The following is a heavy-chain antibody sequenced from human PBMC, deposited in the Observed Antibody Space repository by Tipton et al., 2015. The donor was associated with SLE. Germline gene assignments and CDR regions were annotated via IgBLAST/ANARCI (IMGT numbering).Heavy chain of an antibody. CDR1: GFTFSSYA. Sequence: SLRLSCAASGFTFSSYAMSWVRQAPGKGLEWVSVIYSGGSSTYYADSVKGRFTISRDNSENTLYLQMNSLRAEDTAVYYCASSPAWELPYYFDYWGQGTLVTVSS. D-gene: IGHD1-26*01. CDR3: ASSPAWELPYYFDY. V-gene: IGHV3-23*03. J-gene: IGHJ4*02. CDR2: IYSGGSST.